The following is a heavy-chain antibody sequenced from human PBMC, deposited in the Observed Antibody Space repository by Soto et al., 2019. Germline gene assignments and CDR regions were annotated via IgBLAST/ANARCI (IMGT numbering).Heavy chain of an antibody. V-gene: IGHV3-48*03. CDR1: VFTFSIYE. CDR3: ARGDIVVVVAATHWYFDL. CDR2: ISSSGSTI. Sequence: PGGSLRLSCAASVFTFSIYEMNWVRQAPGKGLEWVSYISSSGSTIYYADSVKGRFTISRDNAKNSLYLQMNSLRAEDTAVYYCARGDIVVVVAATHWYFDLWGRGTLVTVSS. J-gene: IGHJ2*01. D-gene: IGHD2-15*01.